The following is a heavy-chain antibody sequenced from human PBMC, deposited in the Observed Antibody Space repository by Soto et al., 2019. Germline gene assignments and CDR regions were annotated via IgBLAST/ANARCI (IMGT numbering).Heavy chain of an antibody. CDR3: ARERRLKKDPIDY. CDR1: GFTFSSYS. Sequence: GGSLRLSCAASGFTFSSYSMNWVRQAPGKGLEWVSSISSSSSYIYYADSVKGRFTISRDNAKNSLYLQMNSLRAEDTAVYYCARERRLKKDPIDYWGQGTLVTVSS. J-gene: IGHJ4*02. V-gene: IGHV3-21*01. D-gene: IGHD1-1*01. CDR2: ISSSSSYI.